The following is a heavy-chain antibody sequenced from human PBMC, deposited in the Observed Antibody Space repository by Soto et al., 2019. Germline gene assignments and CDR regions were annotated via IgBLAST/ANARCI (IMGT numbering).Heavy chain of an antibody. CDR3: ANATATGGGAFDI. J-gene: IGHJ3*02. Sequence: GGSLRLSCAASGFICTSYEMRWVRQAPGKGLEWVSTILVGGSTHYEDSVKGRFTISRDRSKNTVYLQMNSLTAGDTAVYYCANATATGGGAFDICGQGTMVTVSS. CDR2: ILVGGST. CDR1: GFICTSYE. V-gene: IGHV3-23*01. D-gene: IGHD2-8*02.